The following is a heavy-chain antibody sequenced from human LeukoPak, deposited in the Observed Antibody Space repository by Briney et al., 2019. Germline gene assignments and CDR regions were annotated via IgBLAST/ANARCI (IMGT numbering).Heavy chain of an antibody. CDR3: ARGDYQLRYFDWLSRPFDY. CDR1: GFTFSSYS. D-gene: IGHD3-9*01. CDR2: ISSSGSTI. J-gene: IGHJ4*02. Sequence: AGGSLRLSCTASGFTFSSYSMNWVRQAPGKGLEWVSYISSSGSTIYYADSVKGRFTISRDNAKNSLYLQMNSLRAEDTAVYYCARGDYQLRYFDWLSRPFDYWGQGTLVTVSS. V-gene: IGHV3-48*04.